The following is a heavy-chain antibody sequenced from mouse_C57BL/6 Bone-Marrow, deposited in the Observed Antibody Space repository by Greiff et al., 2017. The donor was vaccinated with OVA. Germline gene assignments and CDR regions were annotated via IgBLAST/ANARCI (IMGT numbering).Heavy chain of an antibody. Sequence: QVQLQQPGAELVKPGASVKLSCKASGYTFTSYWMHWVKQRPGQGLEWIGMIHPNSGSTNYNEKFKSKATLTVDKSSRTAYMKLSSLTSEDSAVYYCARNWDWFAYWGQGTLVTVSA. CDR2: IHPNSGST. D-gene: IGHD4-1*01. CDR1: GYTFTSYW. V-gene: IGHV1-64*01. CDR3: ARNWDWFAY. J-gene: IGHJ3*01.